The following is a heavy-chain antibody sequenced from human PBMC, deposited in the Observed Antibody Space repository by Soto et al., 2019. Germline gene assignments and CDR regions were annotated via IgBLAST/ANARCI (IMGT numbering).Heavy chain of an antibody. Sequence: QEQLVESGGGLVKPGGSLRLSCVASGFTFSDHYMTWIRQAPGKGLEWVSYISKSNSDTNYADSVRGRFTISRDNAKNSLCLQMDSRGAEDTAMYYCGRGHYGLDVWGQGTTVTVSS. CDR2: ISKSNSDT. J-gene: IGHJ6*02. V-gene: IGHV3-11*05. CDR1: GFTFSDHY. CDR3: GRGHYGLDV.